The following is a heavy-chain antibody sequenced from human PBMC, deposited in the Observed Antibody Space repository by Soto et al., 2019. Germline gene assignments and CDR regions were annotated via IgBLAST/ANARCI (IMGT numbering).Heavy chain of an antibody. CDR3: AREGNLGRWIQPLDS. CDR2: IHYNGNT. D-gene: IGHD2-2*03. CDR1: GDSIGSYS. Sequence: PSETLSLTCTVSGDSIGSYSWSWIRPPPGKGLEWIGNIHYNGNTKYSPSLKSRVTMSVDTSKNHFSLKLISVTTADTAVYFCAREGNLGRWIQPLDSWGQGTLVTVS. J-gene: IGHJ4*02. V-gene: IGHV4-59*01.